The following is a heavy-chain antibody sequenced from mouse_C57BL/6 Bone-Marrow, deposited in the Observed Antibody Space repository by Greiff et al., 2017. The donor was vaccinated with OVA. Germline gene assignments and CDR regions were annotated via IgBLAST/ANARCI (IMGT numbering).Heavy chain of an antibody. CDR2: INYDGSST. V-gene: IGHV5-16*01. D-gene: IGHD1-1*01. CDR3: ARGGSSSYWYFDV. J-gene: IGHJ1*03. Sequence: EVMLVESEGGLVQPGSSMKLSCTASGFTFSDYYMAWVRQVPEKGLEWVANINYDGSSTYYLDSLKSRFIISRDNAKNILYLQMSSLKSEDTATYYCARGGSSSYWYFDVWGTGTTVTVSS. CDR1: GFTFSDYY.